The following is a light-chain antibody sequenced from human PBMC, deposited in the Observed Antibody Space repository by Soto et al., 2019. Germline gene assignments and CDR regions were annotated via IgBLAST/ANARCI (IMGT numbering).Light chain of an antibody. CDR2: VVN. V-gene: IGLV2-8*01. CDR1: SNDVGGYNY. Sequence: QSVLTQPPSASGSPGQSVTISCTGTSNDVGGYNYVSWYQQHPGKAPKLMIYVVNKRPSGVPDRFSGSKSGNTASLTVSGLQAEDAADYYCSSFAVSNSFVFGTGTQLTVL. J-gene: IGLJ1*01. CDR3: SSFAVSNSFV.